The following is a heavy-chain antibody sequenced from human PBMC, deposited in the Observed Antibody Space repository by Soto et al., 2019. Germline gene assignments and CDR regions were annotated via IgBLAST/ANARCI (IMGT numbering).Heavy chain of an antibody. V-gene: IGHV1-8*01. J-gene: IGHJ6*02. CDR3: ARRYSRSIVDLGMDV. CDR1: GYSFTSYD. Sequence: ASVKVSCKASGYSFTSYDINWVRQATGQGPEWMGWMNPTSGNTGYAQKFQGRVTMTMNTSISTAYMELSSLRSEDTAVYYCARRYSRSIVDLGMDVWGQGTTVTVSS. CDR2: MNPTSGNT. D-gene: IGHD6-13*01.